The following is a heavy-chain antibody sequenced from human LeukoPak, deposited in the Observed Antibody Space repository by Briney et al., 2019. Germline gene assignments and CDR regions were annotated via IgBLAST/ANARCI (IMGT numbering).Heavy chain of an antibody. J-gene: IGHJ4*02. D-gene: IGHD2-15*01. CDR3: ARGNVVVVAASYYFDY. CDR1: GYTFTGYY. Sequence: GASVKVSCKASGYTFTGYYMHWVRQAPGQGLEWMGSINPNSGGTNYAQKFQGRVTMTRDTTISTAYMELSRLRSDDTAVYYCARGNVVVVAASYYFDYWGQGTLVTVSS. V-gene: IGHV1-2*02. CDR2: INPNSGGT.